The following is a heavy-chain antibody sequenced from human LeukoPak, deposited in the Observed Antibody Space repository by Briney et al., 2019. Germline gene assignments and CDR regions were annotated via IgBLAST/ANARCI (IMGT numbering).Heavy chain of an antibody. Sequence: GGSLRLSCAASGFTFSSYSMNWVRQAPGKGLEWVSYISSSSSTIYYADSVKGRFTISRDNAKNSLYLQMNSLRAEDTAVYYCARDLRYGYDAFDIWGQGTMVTVSS. J-gene: IGHJ3*02. CDR2: ISSSSSTI. V-gene: IGHV3-48*04. D-gene: IGHD5-18*01. CDR1: GFTFSSYS. CDR3: ARDLRYGYDAFDI.